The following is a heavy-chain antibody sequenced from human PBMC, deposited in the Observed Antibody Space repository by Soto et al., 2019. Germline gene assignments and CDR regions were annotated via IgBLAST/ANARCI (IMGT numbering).Heavy chain of an antibody. V-gene: IGHV3-23*01. D-gene: IGHD6-19*01. J-gene: IGHJ4*02. CDR3: AKSKTGYSSGGCDY. CDR1: GFTFSSYA. Sequence: GGYLRLSCAASGFTFSSYAMTWVRQAPGKGLEWVSAISGSGGSTYYADSVKGRLTISRDNSKNTLYLQMNSLRAEDTAVYYCAKSKTGYSSGGCDYWGQGTLVTVSS. CDR2: ISGSGGST.